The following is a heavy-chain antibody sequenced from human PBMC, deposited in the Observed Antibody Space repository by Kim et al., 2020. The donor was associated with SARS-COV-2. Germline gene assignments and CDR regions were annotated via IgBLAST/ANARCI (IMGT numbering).Heavy chain of an antibody. Sequence: NYEAVSVKSRITINPDTSTTQFSLQLNAGTPEDTAVYYCARANIAARDFDYWGQGTLVTVSS. CDR3: ARANIAARDFDY. V-gene: IGHV6-1*01. J-gene: IGHJ4*02. D-gene: IGHD6-6*01. CDR2: N.